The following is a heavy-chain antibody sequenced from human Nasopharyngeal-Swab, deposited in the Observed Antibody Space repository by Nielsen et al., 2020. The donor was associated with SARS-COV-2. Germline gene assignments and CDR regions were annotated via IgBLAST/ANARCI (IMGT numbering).Heavy chain of an antibody. D-gene: IGHD5-24*01. CDR3: ARDRKMATIKTNHFDY. J-gene: IGHJ4*02. V-gene: IGHV3-21*01. Sequence: GESLKISCAASGFTFSSYSMNWVRQAPGKGLEWVSPISSSSSYIYYADSVKGRFTISRDNAKNSLYLQMNSLRAEDTAVYYCARDRKMATIKTNHFDYWGQGTLVTVSS. CDR1: GFTFSSYS. CDR2: ISSSSSYI.